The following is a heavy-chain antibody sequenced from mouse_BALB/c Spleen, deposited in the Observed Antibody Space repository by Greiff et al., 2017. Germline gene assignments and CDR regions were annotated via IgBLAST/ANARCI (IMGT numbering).Heavy chain of an antibody. Sequence: QVQLQQPGAELVKPGASVKLSCKASGYTFTSYWMHWVKQRPGQGLEWIGEINPSNGRTNYNEKFKSKATLTADKSSSTAYMQLSSLTSEDSAVYYCAGLWFAYWGQGTLVTVSA. CDR2: INPSNGRT. V-gene: IGHV1S81*02. CDR1: GYTFTSYW. CDR3: AGLWFAY. J-gene: IGHJ3*01.